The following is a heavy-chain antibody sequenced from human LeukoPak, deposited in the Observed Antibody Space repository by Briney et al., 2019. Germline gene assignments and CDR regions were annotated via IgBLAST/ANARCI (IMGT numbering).Heavy chain of an antibody. J-gene: IGHJ6*03. CDR2: IQYDGTNK. Sequence: GGSLRLFCAASGFTFSTYGMHWVRQAPGKGLEWVAFIQYDGTNKYYADSVKGRFTISRDNAKNTLYLQMNSLRAEDTAVYYCARDGGGYYYYYYMDVWGKGTTVTVSS. CDR3: ARDGGGYYYYYYMDV. V-gene: IGHV3-30*02. CDR1: GFTFSTYG. D-gene: IGHD3-16*01.